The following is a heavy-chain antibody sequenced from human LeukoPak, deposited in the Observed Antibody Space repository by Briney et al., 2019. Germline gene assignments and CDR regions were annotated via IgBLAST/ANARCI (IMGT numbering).Heavy chain of an antibody. Sequence: PGGSLRLSCAASGFTFSGSAMHWVRQASGKGPEWVGRIRSKANSYATAYAASVKGRFTISRDDSKNTAYLQMNSLKTEDTAVYYCTRESGVESYYYYYMDVWGKGTTVTVSS. J-gene: IGHJ6*03. CDR2: IRSKANSYAT. CDR3: TRESGVESYYYYYMDV. D-gene: IGHD1-26*01. V-gene: IGHV3-73*01. CDR1: GFTFSGSA.